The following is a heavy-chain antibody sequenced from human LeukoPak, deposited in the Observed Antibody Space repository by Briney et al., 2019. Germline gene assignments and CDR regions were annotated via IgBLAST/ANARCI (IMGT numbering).Heavy chain of an antibody. CDR2: IRYDGSNK. V-gene: IGHV3-30*02. CDR3: ERDWGFN. Sequence: GGSLRLSHAAAGFTFSIYGIHWVRQAPGKGLEWVAFIRYDGSNKYYADSVKGRFTISRDNSRSTMYLQMNRLKAEETAVYYCERDWGFNWGQGTLVTVSS. CDR1: GFTFSIYG. D-gene: IGHD3-16*01. J-gene: IGHJ4*02.